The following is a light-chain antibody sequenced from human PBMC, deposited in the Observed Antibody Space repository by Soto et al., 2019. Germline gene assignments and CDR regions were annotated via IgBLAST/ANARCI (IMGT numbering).Light chain of an antibody. CDR3: SSYRLSTRYV. V-gene: IGLV2-14*01. J-gene: IGLJ1*01. CDR2: DVS. Sequence: QSALTQPASVSGSPGQSITISCTGTSNDIGDYDYVSWYQQHPGKAPKLMIYDVSNRPSGVSNRFSGSKSGNTASLTISGLQAEDEADYYCSSYRLSTRYVFGTGTKLTVL. CDR1: SNDIGDYDY.